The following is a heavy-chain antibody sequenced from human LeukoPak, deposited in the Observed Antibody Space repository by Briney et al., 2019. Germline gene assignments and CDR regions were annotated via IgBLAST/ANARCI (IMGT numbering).Heavy chain of an antibody. CDR3: ARGGGDGYNTPFDY. CDR1: GGTFSSYA. J-gene: IGHJ4*02. Sequence: ASVKVSCKASGGTFSSYAISWVRQAPGQGLEWMGGIIPIFGTANYAQKFQGRVTITADESTSTAYMELSSLRSEDTAVYYCARGGGDGYNTPFDYWGQGTLVTVSS. D-gene: IGHD5-24*01. V-gene: IGHV1-69*13. CDR2: IIPIFGTA.